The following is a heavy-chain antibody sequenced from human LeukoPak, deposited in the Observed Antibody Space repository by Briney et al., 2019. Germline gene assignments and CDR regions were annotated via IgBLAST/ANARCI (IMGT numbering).Heavy chain of an antibody. J-gene: IGHJ5*02. CDR1: GFTFTSFA. CDR2: INVRGDAT. D-gene: IGHD6-19*01. Sequence: GGSLRLSCAASGFTFTSFAFTWVRQAPGRGLEWVSAINVRGDATFYAESVRGRFTISRDNSKNTLYLQMNSLGAEDTALYYCAKDYRYGSAWGPGTLVVVSS. V-gene: IGHV3-23*01. CDR3: AKDYRYGSA.